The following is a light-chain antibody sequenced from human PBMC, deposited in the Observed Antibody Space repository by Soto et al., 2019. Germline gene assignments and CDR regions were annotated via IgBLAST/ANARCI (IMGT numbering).Light chain of an antibody. CDR2: GAS. Sequence: EIVMTQSPATLSGSPGEGATLSWRASQGIGSTLAWYQQKPGQTPRLLIYGASTRATGVPARFSGSAYGTEFTLTITSLQSEDFAVYYCQQYNEWPITFGHGTRLEIK. J-gene: IGKJ5*01. V-gene: IGKV3-15*01. CDR3: QQYNEWPIT. CDR1: QGIGST.